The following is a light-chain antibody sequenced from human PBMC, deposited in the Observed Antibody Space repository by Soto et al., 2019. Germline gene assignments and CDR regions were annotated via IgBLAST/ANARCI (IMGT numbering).Light chain of an antibody. Sequence: IVLTQSPGSLSLSPGERATLSCRASQSISYNYLAWYQHKPGQAPRLLMYDASTRATAVPDRFSGSGSGTDITLTISRLEPEDSAVYYCQQYGTSPYAFGRGTKLEIK. CDR3: QQYGTSPYA. V-gene: IGKV3-20*01. CDR1: QSISYNY. J-gene: IGKJ2*01. CDR2: DAS.